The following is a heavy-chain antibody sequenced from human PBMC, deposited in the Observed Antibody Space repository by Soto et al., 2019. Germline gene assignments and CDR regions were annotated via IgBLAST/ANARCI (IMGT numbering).Heavy chain of an antibody. CDR1: GGSMSNYY. CDR3: ARLGSSSSFKY. V-gene: IGHV4-59*08. J-gene: IGHJ4*02. Sequence: QVQLQESVPGLVKPSETLSLTCTVSGGSMSNYYWTWIRQPPGKGLEWIGYIYYSGSTNYNPSLKSRVTMSVDTSKNQFSLKLISVTAADTAVYYCARLGSSSSFKYWGQGTLVTVSS. CDR2: IYYSGST. D-gene: IGHD6-13*01.